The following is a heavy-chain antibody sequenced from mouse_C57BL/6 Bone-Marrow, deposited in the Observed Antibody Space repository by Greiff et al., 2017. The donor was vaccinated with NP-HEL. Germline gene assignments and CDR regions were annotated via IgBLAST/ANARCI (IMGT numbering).Heavy chain of an antibody. CDR2: ISSGGSYT. Sequence: VQLKESGGDLVKPGGSLKLSCAASGFTFSSYGMSWVRQTPDKRLEWVATISSGGSYTYYPDSVKGRFTISRDNAKNTLYLQMSSLKSEDTAMYYCARGPYWGQGTLVTVSA. CDR3: ARGPY. CDR1: GFTFSSYG. V-gene: IGHV5-6*01. J-gene: IGHJ3*01.